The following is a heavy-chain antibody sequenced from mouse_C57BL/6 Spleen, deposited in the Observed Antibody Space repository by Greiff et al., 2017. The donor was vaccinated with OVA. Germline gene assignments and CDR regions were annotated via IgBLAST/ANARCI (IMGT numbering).Heavy chain of an antibody. V-gene: IGHV1-54*01. CDR2: INPGSGGT. CDR1: GYAFTNYL. CDR3: ARSSSLLLFAY. Sequence: QVQLQQSGAELVRPGTSVKVSCMASGYAFTNYLIEWVKQRPGQGLEWIGVINPGSGGTNYNEKFKGKATLTADKSSSTAYMQLSSLTSEDAAVYCCARSSSLLLFAYWGQGTLVTVSA. D-gene: IGHD1-1*01. J-gene: IGHJ3*01.